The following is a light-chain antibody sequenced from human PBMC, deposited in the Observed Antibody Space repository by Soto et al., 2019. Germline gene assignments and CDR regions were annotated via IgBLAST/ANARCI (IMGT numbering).Light chain of an antibody. Sequence: QLVLTQSPSASASLGASVKLTCTLSSGHSSYAIAWHQQQPEKGPRYLMKVNSDGSHNKGDGIPDRFSGSSSGTERHLTISGLQSEDEADYYCQTWGSGNWVFAGGTQLTVL. CDR2: VNSDGSH. CDR1: SGHSSYA. V-gene: IGLV4-69*01. J-gene: IGLJ3*02. CDR3: QTWGSGNWV.